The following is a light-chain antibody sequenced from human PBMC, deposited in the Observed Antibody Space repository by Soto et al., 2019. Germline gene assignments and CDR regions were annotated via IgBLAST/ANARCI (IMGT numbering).Light chain of an antibody. V-gene: IGKV3-11*01. J-gene: IGKJ1*01. CDR2: DAS. Sequence: EIVLTQSPATLSLSPGERATLSCRASQSVSSYLAWYQQKPGQAPRLLIYDASNRATGIPARFSGSGSGTDFTLTISSLETEDSAVYYCHQRQSWPRTFGQGTKVDIK. CDR3: HQRQSWPRT. CDR1: QSVSSY.